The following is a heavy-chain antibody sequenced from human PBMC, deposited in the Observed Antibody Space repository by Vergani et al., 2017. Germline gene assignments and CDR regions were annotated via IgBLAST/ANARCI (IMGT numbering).Heavy chain of an antibody. CDR1: GGSFSGYY. D-gene: IGHD3-3*01. Sequence: QVQLQQWGAGLLKPSETLSLTCAVYGGSFSGYYWSWIRQPPGKGLEWIGEIKNSGSTNYNPSLKSRVTISVDTSKNQFSLKLSSVTAADTAVYYCARGYDFWSGYGDYWGQGTLVTVSS. V-gene: IGHV4-34*01. CDR3: ARGYDFWSGYGDY. J-gene: IGHJ4*02. CDR2: IKNSGST.